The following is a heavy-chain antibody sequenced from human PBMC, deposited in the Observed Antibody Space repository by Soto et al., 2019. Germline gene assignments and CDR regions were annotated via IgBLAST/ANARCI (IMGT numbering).Heavy chain of an antibody. CDR2: IYYSGST. CDR3: ARGDCSSTSCYAAYYYYGMDV. V-gene: IGHV4-31*03. Sequence: QVQLQESGPGLVKPSQTLSLTCTVSGGSISSGGYYWSWIRQHPGKGLEWIGYIYYSGSTYYNPSPKSRVTISVDTSQNQFSLKLSSVTAADTAVYYCARGDCSSTSCYAAYYYYGMDVWGQGTTVTVSS. D-gene: IGHD2-2*01. J-gene: IGHJ6*02. CDR1: GGSISSGGYY.